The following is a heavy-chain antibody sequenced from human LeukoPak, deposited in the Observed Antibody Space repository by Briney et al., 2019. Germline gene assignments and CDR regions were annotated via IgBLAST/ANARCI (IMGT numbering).Heavy chain of an antibody. CDR3: ARSKGIPGYYYGMDV. J-gene: IGHJ6*02. D-gene: IGHD2-21*01. CDR1: GFTFGSYG. V-gene: IGHV3-33*01. Sequence: GRSLRLSCAASGFTFGSYGMHWVRKAPGKGLDWVAVIWYNGSNEYYTDSVKGRFTISRDNSKNTLSLQMNSLRAEDTAFYYCARSKGIPGYYYGMDVWGQGTTVTVSS. CDR2: IWYNGSNE.